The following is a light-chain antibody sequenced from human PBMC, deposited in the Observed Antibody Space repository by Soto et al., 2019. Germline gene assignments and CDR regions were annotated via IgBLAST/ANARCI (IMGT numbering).Light chain of an antibody. Sequence: ELVMTQSPATLSLSPGERATVSCRASQSVGGSSLAWYQQRPGQAPRLLIYDTSKRATGIPDRFSGSGSGTDFTLTISRLEPEDFAVYYCQQYQNSPRTFGQGTKVEIK. J-gene: IGKJ1*01. CDR2: DTS. V-gene: IGKV3-20*01. CDR1: QSVGGSS. CDR3: QQYQNSPRT.